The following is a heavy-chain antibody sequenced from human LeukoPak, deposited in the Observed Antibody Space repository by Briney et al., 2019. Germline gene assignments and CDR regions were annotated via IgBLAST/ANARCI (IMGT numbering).Heavy chain of an antibody. CDR3: ARVDPYCSGGSCYLVDY. D-gene: IGHD2-15*01. CDR1: GGSISSSSYC. J-gene: IGHJ4*02. Sequence: PSETLSLTCTVSGGSISSSSYCWGWIRQPPGKGLEWIGSIYYSGSTNYNPSLKSRVTISVDTSKNQFSLKLSSVTAADTAVYYCARVDPYCSGGSCYLVDYWGQGTLVTVSS. V-gene: IGHV4-39*07. CDR2: IYYSGST.